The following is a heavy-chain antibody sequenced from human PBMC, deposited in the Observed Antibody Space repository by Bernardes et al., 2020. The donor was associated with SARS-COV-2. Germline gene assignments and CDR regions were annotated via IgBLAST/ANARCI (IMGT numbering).Heavy chain of an antibody. CDR2: ISYDGSNK. CDR3: ARDRSDILTGYYLGDYGMDV. D-gene: IGHD3-9*01. V-gene: IGHV3-30*03. CDR1: GFTFSSYG. Sequence: GGSLRLSCAASGFTFSSYGMHWVRQAPGKGLEWVAVISYDGSNKYYADSVKGRFTISRDNSKNTLYLQMNSLRAEDTAVYYCARDRSDILTGYYLGDYGMDVWGQGTTVTVSS. J-gene: IGHJ6*02.